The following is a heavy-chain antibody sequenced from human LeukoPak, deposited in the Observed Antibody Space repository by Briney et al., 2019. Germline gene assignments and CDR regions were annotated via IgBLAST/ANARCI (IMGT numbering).Heavy chain of an antibody. V-gene: IGHV1-58*02. Sequence: GTSVKVSCKASGFTFTTSAMQWVRQARGQRLEWIGWIVVGSGNTNYAQKFQEIVTITRDMSTSTAYMELSSLRSEDTAVYYCAASNSSSYYGMDVWGQGTMVTVSS. CDR1: GFTFTTSA. CDR2: IVVGSGNT. J-gene: IGHJ6*02. CDR3: AASNSSSYYGMDV. D-gene: IGHD6-13*01.